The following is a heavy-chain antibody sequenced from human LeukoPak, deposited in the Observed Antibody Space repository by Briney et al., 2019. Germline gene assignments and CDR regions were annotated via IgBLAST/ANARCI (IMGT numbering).Heavy chain of an antibody. D-gene: IGHD1-26*01. V-gene: IGHV4-4*07. CDR3: ARDQGSGSYPYYYYYMDV. CDR1: GGSISSYY. J-gene: IGHJ6*03. Sequence: TSSETLSLTCTVSGGSISSYYWSWIRRPAGKGLEWIGRIYTSGSTNYNPSLKSRVTMSVDTSKNQFSLKLSSVTAADTAVYYCARDQGSGSYPYYYYYMDVWGKGTTVTVSS. CDR2: IYTSGST.